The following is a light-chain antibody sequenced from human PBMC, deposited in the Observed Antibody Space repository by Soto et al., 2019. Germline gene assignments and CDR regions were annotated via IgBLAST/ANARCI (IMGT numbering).Light chain of an antibody. Sequence: QLVLTQSPSASASLGDSVKLTCTLSSGHSSYAIAWHQKQPEKGTRYLLKVNSDGRHIKGDGIPDRFSGSSSGDERYLTISTLQSEDEADYYCQTWVTGTYVVFGGGTKLTVL. CDR2: VNSDGRH. CDR1: SGHSSYA. CDR3: QTWVTGTYVV. J-gene: IGLJ2*01. V-gene: IGLV4-69*02.